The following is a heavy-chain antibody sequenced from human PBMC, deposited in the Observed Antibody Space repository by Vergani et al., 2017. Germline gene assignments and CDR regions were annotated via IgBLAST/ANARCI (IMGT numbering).Heavy chain of an antibody. Sequence: EVQLVESGGGLVQPGGSLRLSCAASGFTFSSYAMNWVRQAPGKGLEWVSYISSSGSTIYYADSVKGRFTIARDKAKNSLYLQMNSVRAEDTAVYYCARIEWDAGAVDYWGQGTLVTVSS. CDR1: GFTFSSYA. V-gene: IGHV3-48*03. CDR2: ISSSGSTI. J-gene: IGHJ4*02. CDR3: ARIEWDAGAVDY. D-gene: IGHD5-12*01.